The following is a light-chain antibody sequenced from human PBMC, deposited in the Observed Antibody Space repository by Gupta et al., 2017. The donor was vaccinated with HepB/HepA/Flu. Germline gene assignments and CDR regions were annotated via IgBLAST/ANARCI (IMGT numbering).Light chain of an antibody. CDR2: DAS. J-gene: IGKJ4*01. Sequence: IIMTQSPGTLSLSPGERATLSCRASQSVSIYLAWYQQRPGQAPRLLIYDASKRATGITDKFSGSGSGTDFTLTISGLEPEDFALYYCQQRTDWPTFGGGTKVEI. CDR1: QSVSIY. V-gene: IGKV3-11*01. CDR3: QQRTDWPT.